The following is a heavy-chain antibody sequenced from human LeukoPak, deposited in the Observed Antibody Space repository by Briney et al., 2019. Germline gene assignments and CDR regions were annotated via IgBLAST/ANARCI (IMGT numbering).Heavy chain of an antibody. J-gene: IGHJ5*02. CDR2: IYYSGST. V-gene: IGHV4-39*01. CDR3: ARYKSGSYYRWFDP. CDR1: GGSISSSSYY. D-gene: IGHD1-26*01. Sequence: SETLSLTCTVSGGSISSSSYYWGWIRQPPGKGLEWIGSIYYSGSTYYNPSLKSRVTISVDTSKNQFSLKLSSVTAADTAVYYCARYKSGSYYRWFDPWGQGTLVTVSS.